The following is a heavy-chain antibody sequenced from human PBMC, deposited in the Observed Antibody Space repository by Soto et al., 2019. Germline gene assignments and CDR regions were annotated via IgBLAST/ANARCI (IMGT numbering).Heavy chain of an antibody. CDR1: GFTFSNYG. J-gene: IGHJ5*01. V-gene: IGHV3-23*01. D-gene: IGHD5-12*01. CDR2: ISGGGTSP. CDR3: AMSGIVATRRTFSWLDC. Sequence: EVQLLESGGNLVQPGGSLRLSCAASGFTFSNYGMNWVRQAPGKGLEWVSAISGGGTSPHYADSVKGRFTISRDNSKNTKYLQMTSVSAGETALYYCAMSGIVATRRTFSWLDCWGQGTLVTVSS.